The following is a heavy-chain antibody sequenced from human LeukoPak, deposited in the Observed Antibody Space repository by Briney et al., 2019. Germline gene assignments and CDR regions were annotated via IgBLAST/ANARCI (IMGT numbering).Heavy chain of an antibody. CDR2: ISGSGGST. D-gene: IGHD3-22*01. CDR1: GFTFSSYA. V-gene: IGHV3-23*01. CDR3: AKEYYYDSSGYTTFDY. Sequence: GGSLRLSCAASGFTFSSYAMSWVRQAPGKGLEWVSAISGSGGSTYYADSVKGRFTISRDNSKNTLYLQMNSLRAEDTAVYCCAKEYYYDSSGYTTFDYWGQGTLVTVSS. J-gene: IGHJ4*02.